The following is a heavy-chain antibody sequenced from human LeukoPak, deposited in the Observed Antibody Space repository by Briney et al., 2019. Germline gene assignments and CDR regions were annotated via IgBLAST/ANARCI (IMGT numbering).Heavy chain of an antibody. CDR2: INSDGSST. CDR1: GFTFSSYW. V-gene: IGHV3-74*01. Sequence: GGSLRLSCAASGFTFSSYWIHWVRQAPGKGLVWVSRINSDGSSTSYADSVKGRFTISRDNAKNTLYLQMNSLRAEDTAVYYCARGSGYYPLDYWGQGTLVTVSS. D-gene: IGHD3-22*01. CDR3: ARGSGYYPLDY. J-gene: IGHJ4*02.